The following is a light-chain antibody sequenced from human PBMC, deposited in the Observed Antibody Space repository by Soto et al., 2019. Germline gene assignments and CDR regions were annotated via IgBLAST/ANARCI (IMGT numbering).Light chain of an antibody. CDR1: QSVSSSF. CDR3: QQSGYSPIT. CDR2: AAS. Sequence: IIQTPHPGTLLSSPVEGATLISWPGQSVSSSFLAWYQQKVGQAPRLLIYAASSRATGSPDRFSGGGSGTDFTLTISRLEPEDFAVYYCQQSGYSPITFGQGTRLEI. J-gene: IGKJ5*01. V-gene: IGKV3-20*01.